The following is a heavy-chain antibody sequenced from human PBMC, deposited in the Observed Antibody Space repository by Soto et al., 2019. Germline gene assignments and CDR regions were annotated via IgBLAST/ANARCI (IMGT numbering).Heavy chain of an antibody. CDR1: GYTFIGYY. CDR2: INPRSGET. D-gene: IGHD1-26*01. CDR3: GRDGVGDTPLGWFDP. Sequence: QVQLVQSGAEVKKPGASVKVSCKASGYTFIGYYIHWVRQAPGQGLEWMGRINPRSGETTYAQKFQGRLTMTRDTSISTAYMELSSLRSDDTAVYYCGRDGVGDTPLGWFDPWGQGSLVTVSS. V-gene: IGHV1-2*06. J-gene: IGHJ5*02.